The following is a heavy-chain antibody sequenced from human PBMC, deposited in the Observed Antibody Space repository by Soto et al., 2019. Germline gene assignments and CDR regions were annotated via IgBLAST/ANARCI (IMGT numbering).Heavy chain of an antibody. CDR1: GGSISSYY. D-gene: IGHD1-26*01. CDR2: IYTSGST. Sequence: PSETLSLTCTVSGGSISSYYWSWIRQSAGKGLEWIGRIYTSGSTNYNPSLKSRVTMSIDTSNKHFSLSLKSVTAADTAVYYCARTVGAAYYFDFWGQGALVTVSS. J-gene: IGHJ4*02. CDR3: ARTVGAAYYFDF. V-gene: IGHV4-4*07.